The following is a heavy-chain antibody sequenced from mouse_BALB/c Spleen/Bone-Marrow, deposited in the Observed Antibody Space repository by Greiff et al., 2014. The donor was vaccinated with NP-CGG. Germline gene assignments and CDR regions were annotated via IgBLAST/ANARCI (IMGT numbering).Heavy chain of an antibody. J-gene: IGHJ4*01. CDR2: ISYSGST. V-gene: IGHV3-8*02. CDR1: GDSITSGY. Sequence: VQLQQSGPSLVKPSQTLSLTCSVTGDSITSGYWNWIRKFPGNKLEYMGYISYSGSTYYNPSLKSRISITRDTSKNQYYLQLNSVTTEDTATYYCARCWRAYYRFDAMDYWGQGTSVAVSP. CDR3: ARCWRAYYRFDAMDY. D-gene: IGHD2-14*01.